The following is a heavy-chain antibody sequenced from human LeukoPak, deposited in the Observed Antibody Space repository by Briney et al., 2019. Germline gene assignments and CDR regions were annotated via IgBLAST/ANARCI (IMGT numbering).Heavy chain of an antibody. D-gene: IGHD3-10*01. CDR3: AREGYFGSGIDYYYGMDV. CDR2: ISAYNGNT. J-gene: IGHJ6*02. CDR1: GYTFTNYS. Sequence: ASVKVSCKTSGYTFTNYSLSWVRQAPGQGLEWMGWISAYNGNTNYAQKPQGRVTMTTDTSTSTAYMELRSLRSDDTAVYYCAREGYFGSGIDYYYGMDVWGQGTKVTVSS. V-gene: IGHV1-18*01.